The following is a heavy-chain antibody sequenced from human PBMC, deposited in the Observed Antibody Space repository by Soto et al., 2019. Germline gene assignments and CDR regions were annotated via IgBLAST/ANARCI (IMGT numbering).Heavy chain of an antibody. J-gene: IGHJ4*02. D-gene: IGHD2-2*01. CDR1: GGSISSSSYY. CDR2: IYYSGST. Sequence: SETLSLTCTVSGGSISSSSYYWGWIRQPPGKGLEWIGSIYYSGSTYYNPSLKSRVTISVDTSKNQFSLKLSSVTAADTAVYYCAVYCSSTSCSGYWGQGTLVTVSS. CDR3: AVYCSSTSCSGY. V-gene: IGHV4-39*01.